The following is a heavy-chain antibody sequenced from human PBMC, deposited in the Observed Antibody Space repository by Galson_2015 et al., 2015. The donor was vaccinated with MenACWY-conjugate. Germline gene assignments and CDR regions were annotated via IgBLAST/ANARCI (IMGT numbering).Heavy chain of an antibody. CDR1: GITFSSYA. CDR2: ISTTGGTT. J-gene: IGHJ5*02. CDR3: AQGAGSRWFDP. D-gene: IGHD3-10*01. Sequence: SLRLSCAASGITFSSYAMSWVRQAPGKGLEWVSSISTTGGTTYYADSVKGRFTISRDNSKNTLYLQMNSLRAGDTAVYYCAQGAGSRWFDPGGQGTLVIVSS. V-gene: IGHV3-23*01.